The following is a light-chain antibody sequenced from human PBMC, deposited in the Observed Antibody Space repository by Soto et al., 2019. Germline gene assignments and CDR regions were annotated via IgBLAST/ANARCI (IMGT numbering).Light chain of an antibody. CDR1: QSVSSSF. J-gene: IGKJ4*01. Sequence: EFVLTQSPGTLSLSPGERATLSCRASQSVSSSFLSWYQQKPCQAPRILIYGASTRATGIPDRFSGSGSGTAFNITISRLEPEDFEVYCWQQYGCSPPLTFGGGTKVEIK. CDR2: GAS. V-gene: IGKV3-20*01. CDR3: QQYGCSPPLT.